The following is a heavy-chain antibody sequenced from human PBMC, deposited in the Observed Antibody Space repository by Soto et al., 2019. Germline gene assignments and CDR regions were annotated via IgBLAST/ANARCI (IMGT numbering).Heavy chain of an antibody. CDR3: ATLVITYYFDY. V-gene: IGHV4-4*02. D-gene: IGHD3-22*01. J-gene: IGHJ4*02. CDR1: GGSISSSNW. Sequence: SETLSVTCAVSGGSISSSNWWSWVRQPPGKGLEWIGEIYHSGSTNYNPSLKSRVTISVDKSKNQFSLKLSSVTAADTAVYYCATLVITYYFDYWGQGTPVTVSS. CDR2: IYHSGST.